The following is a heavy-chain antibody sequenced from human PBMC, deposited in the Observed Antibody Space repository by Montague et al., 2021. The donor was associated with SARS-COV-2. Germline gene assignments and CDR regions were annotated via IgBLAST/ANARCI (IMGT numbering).Heavy chain of an antibody. CDR3: ARDDIVLQGVTKGMDV. CDR1: GGSISSSNYY. CDR2: MYYSGST. D-gene: IGHD3-10*01. J-gene: IGHJ6*02. V-gene: IGHV4-39*07. Sequence: SETLFLTCTVSGGSISSSNYYWGWIRQPPGKGLEWIGNMYYSGSTYYNPSLKSRVTISIDTSKNQFFLKLSSVTAADTAVYYCARDDIVLQGVTKGMDVWGQGTTVTVSS.